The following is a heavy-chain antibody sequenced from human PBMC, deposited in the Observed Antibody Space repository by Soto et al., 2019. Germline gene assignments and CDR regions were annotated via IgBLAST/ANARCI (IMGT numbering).Heavy chain of an antibody. Sequence: GGSLRLSCAASGFTFSSYGMHWVRQAPGKGLEWVAVISYDGSNKYYADSVKGRFTISRDNSKNTLYLQMNSLRAEDTAVYYCAKDREVRGGSSGAYGMDAWGQGTTVTVSS. CDR1: GFTFSSYG. V-gene: IGHV3-30*18. CDR3: AKDREVRGGSSGAYGMDA. D-gene: IGHD3-10*01. CDR2: ISYDGSNK. J-gene: IGHJ6*02.